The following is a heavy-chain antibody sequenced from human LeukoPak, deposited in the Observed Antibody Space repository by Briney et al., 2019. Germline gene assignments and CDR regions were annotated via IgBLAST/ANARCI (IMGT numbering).Heavy chain of an antibody. J-gene: IGHJ2*01. CDR2: IYYRGNT. D-gene: IGHD4-23*01. CDR1: GGSISSFY. Sequence: PSETLSLTCTVSGGSISSFYWSWIRQPPGKGLEWLGYIYYRGNTQYNPSLESRVTISVDTYKNQFSLRLTSVTAADTAVYYCARDLDNGGSSIWYFDLWGRGTLVTVSS. CDR3: ARDLDNGGSSIWYFDL. V-gene: IGHV4-59*01.